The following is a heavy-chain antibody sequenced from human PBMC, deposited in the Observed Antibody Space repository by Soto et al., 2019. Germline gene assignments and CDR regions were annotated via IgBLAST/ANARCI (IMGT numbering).Heavy chain of an antibody. V-gene: IGHV1-3*04. CDR1: GYTFSSSP. J-gene: IGHJ4*02. Sequence: ASVKVSCKASGYTFSSSPLHWVRQAPGQRPEWMGWINTANDDTKYSLKFQDRVTLTRDTSASTAYMEVSSLTPEDTAVYYCARDEGVASGNWGQGTLVTVSS. D-gene: IGHD5-12*01. CDR3: ARDEGVASGN. CDR2: INTANDDT.